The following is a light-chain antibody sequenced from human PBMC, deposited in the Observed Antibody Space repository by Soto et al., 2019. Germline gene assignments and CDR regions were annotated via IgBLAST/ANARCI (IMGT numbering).Light chain of an antibody. CDR3: CSYAGSSTYVV. V-gene: IGLV2-23*02. J-gene: IGLJ2*01. CDR1: SSDVGSYNL. Sequence: QSALTQPASVAGSPGQSITISCTGTSSDVGSYNLVSWYQQHPGKAPKLMIYEVSKRPSVVSNRFSGSKSGNTASLTIAGLQAADEADYYCCSYAGSSTYVVFGGGTQLTVL. CDR2: EVS.